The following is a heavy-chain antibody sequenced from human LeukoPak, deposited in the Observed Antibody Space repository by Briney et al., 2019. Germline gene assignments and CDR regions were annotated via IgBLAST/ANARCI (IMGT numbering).Heavy chain of an antibody. V-gene: IGHV4-34*01. J-gene: IGHJ5*02. CDR2: INHSGST. D-gene: IGHD4/OR15-4a*01. Sequence: SETLSLICAVYGMSFSGYYWTWIRQPPGKGLEWIGEINHSGSTNYNPSLKSRVTISVDTSKNQFSLKLSSVTAADTAVYYCVRGPYGASISKWFDPWGQGTQVIVS. CDR3: VRGPYGASISKWFDP. CDR1: GMSFSGYY.